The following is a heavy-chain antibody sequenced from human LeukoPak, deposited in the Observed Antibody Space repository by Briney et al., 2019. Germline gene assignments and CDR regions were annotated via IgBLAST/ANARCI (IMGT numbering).Heavy chain of an antibody. V-gene: IGHV3-30*19. J-gene: IGHJ4*02. CDR3: ARSQLQFCSTTSCYVFDS. D-gene: IGHD2-2*01. CDR1: GFTFRSYG. CDR2: ISFDESDK. Sequence: GGSLRLSCATSGFTFRSYGMHWVRQDPGKGLEWLAVISFDESDKYYADSVKGRFTISTDISKNTLHLEMNSLRADDTAMYYCARSQLQFCSTTSCYVFDSWGQGTLVTVSS.